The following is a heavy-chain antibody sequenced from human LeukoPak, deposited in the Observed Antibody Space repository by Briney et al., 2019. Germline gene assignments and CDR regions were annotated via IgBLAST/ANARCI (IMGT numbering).Heavy chain of an antibody. CDR3: ARHPISYGSGSLDY. CDR1: GGSISSGGYY. D-gene: IGHD3-10*01. J-gene: IGHJ4*02. V-gene: IGHV4-30-2*01. CDR2: IYYSGST. Sequence: PSQTLSLTCTVSGGSISSGGYYWSWIRQPPGKGLEWIGYIYYSGSTYYNPSLKSRVTISVDTSKNQFSLKLSSVTAADTAVYYCARHPISYGSGSLDYWGQGTLVTVSS.